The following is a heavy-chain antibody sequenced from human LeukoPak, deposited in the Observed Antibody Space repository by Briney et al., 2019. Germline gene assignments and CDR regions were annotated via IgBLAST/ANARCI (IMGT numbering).Heavy chain of an antibody. CDR3: ARVFGSSWFLEY. D-gene: IGHD6-13*01. V-gene: IGHV1-3*01. Sequence: ASVKVSCKTSGYTFTTYVLHWMRQAPGQRFEWMGWINAGNGNTMYSQKFQDRVTITRDTSATTVYMELTSLKSEDTAVYYCARVFGSSWFLEYWGQGTLVTVSS. J-gene: IGHJ4*02. CDR1: GYTFTTYV. CDR2: INAGNGNT.